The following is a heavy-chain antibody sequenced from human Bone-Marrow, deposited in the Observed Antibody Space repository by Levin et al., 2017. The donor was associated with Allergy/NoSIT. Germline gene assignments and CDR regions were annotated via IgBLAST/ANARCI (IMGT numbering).Heavy chain of an antibody. D-gene: IGHD4-23*01. CDR3: ARDLRNSPRRGYYFDY. Sequence: SETLSLTCTVSGGSVSSGSYYWSWIRQPPGKGLEWIGYIYYSGSTNYNPSLKSRVTISVDTSKNQFSLKLSSVTAADTAVYYCARDLRNSPRRGYYFDYWGQGTLVTVSS. CDR1: GGSVSSGSYY. J-gene: IGHJ4*02. V-gene: IGHV4-61*01. CDR2: IYYSGST.